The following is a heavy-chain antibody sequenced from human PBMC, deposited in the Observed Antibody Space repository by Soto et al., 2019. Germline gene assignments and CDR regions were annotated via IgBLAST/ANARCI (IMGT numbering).Heavy chain of an antibody. J-gene: IGHJ6*02. Sequence: ALLKVSCKSSGGTSSSYAISCVRQSPGQGLEWMGGIIPIFGTANYAQKFQGRVTITADESTSTAYMELSSLRSEDTAVYYCATMDTAMVYYGMDVWGQGTTVTVSS. CDR3: ATMDTAMVYYGMDV. CDR1: GGTSSSYA. V-gene: IGHV1-69*13. CDR2: IIPIFGTA. D-gene: IGHD5-18*01.